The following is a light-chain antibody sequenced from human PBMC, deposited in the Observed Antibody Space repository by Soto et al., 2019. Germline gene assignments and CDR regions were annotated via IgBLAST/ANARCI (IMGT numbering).Light chain of an antibody. CDR3: QQYNNWPAPIWT. CDR2: GAS. Sequence: EIVMTQSPATLSVSPGERATLSCRASQSVSSNLAWYQQKPGQAPRLLIYGASTRATGIPARFSGSGSGTEFTLTISSLQSEDFAVYYCQQYNNWPAPIWTFGQGTKVDIK. V-gene: IGKV3-15*01. J-gene: IGKJ1*01. CDR1: QSVSSN.